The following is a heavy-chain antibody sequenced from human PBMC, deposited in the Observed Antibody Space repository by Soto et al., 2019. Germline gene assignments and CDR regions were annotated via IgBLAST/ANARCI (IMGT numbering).Heavy chain of an antibody. CDR2: IYYSGST. CDR3: ATKRTYSSGGPIDY. D-gene: IGHD6-25*01. Sequence: SETLSLTCTVSGGSIRNYYWSWIRQPPGKGLEWIGYIYYSGSTNYNPSLKSRVTISVDTSKNQFSLKLTSVIAADTAVYYCATKRTYSSGGPIDYWGQGTLVTVSS. V-gene: IGHV4-59*01. CDR1: GGSIRNYY. J-gene: IGHJ4*02.